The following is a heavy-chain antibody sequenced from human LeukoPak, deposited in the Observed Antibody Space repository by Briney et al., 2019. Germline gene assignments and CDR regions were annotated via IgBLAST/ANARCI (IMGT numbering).Heavy chain of an antibody. V-gene: IGHV4-34*01. CDR2: INHSGST. D-gene: IGHD3-10*01. CDR3: ASKTYYYGSGSYYRY. Sequence: SETLSLTCAVYGGSFSGYYWSWLRQPPGKGLEWFGEINHSGSTNYNPSLKSRVTISVDTSKDQFSLKLSSVTAADTAVYYCASKTYYYGSGSYYRYWGQGTLVTVST. J-gene: IGHJ4*02. CDR1: GGSFSGYY.